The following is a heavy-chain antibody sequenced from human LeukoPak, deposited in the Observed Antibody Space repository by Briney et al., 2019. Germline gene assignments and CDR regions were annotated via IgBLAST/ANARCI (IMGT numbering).Heavy chain of an antibody. Sequence: GGSLRLSCAASGINVSSTFISWLRQAPGKGLEWISVIQGGGATYYADSVRGRFTIARDSSTNTLHLQMNSLRAEDTAVYYCTRGRVDVSYYDYWGQGTLVTVSS. D-gene: IGHD2-15*01. V-gene: IGHV3-66*01. J-gene: IGHJ4*02. CDR1: GINVSSTF. CDR3: TRGRVDVSYYDY. CDR2: IQGGGAT.